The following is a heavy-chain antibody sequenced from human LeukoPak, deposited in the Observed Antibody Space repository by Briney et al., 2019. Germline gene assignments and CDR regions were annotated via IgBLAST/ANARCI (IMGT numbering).Heavy chain of an antibody. D-gene: IGHD4-23*01. CDR2: INHSGST. CDR1: GGSFSGYY. CDR3: ARPITVVSPYFDY. J-gene: IGHJ4*02. Sequence: PSETLSLTCAVYGGSFSGYYWSWIRQPPGKGLEWIGEINHSGSTNYNPSLKSRVTISVDTSKNQFSLKLSSVTAADTAVYYCARPITVVSPYFDYWGQGTLVTVSS. V-gene: IGHV4-34*01.